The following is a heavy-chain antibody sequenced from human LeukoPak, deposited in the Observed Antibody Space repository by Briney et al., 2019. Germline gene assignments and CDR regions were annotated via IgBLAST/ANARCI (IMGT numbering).Heavy chain of an antibody. Sequence: PGGSLRLSCTASGFTFSSYSMNWVRQAPGKGLEWVSYISSSSSTIYYADSVKDRFTVSRDNVQNSLYLQMNSLRAEDTAVYHCARDPRGSGSYYVSAFDIWGQGTVVTVPS. J-gene: IGHJ3*02. CDR1: GFTFSSYS. V-gene: IGHV3-48*01. CDR3: ARDPRGSGSYYVSAFDI. CDR2: ISSSSSTI. D-gene: IGHD3-10*01.